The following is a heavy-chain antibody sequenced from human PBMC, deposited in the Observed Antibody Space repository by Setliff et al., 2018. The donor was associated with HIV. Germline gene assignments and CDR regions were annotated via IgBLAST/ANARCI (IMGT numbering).Heavy chain of an antibody. CDR1: GFTFGDYA. V-gene: IGHV3-49*04. CDR2: IRSKAYGGTT. J-gene: IGHJ4*02. Sequence: GGSLRLSCAASGFTFGDYALSWVRQAPGKGLEWVGFIRSKAYGGTTEYAASLEGRFTISRDDSKSIAYLQMNSLRGEDTAVYYCAGSRGYFVKAEWGQGTLVTVSS. D-gene: IGHD3-22*01. CDR3: AGSRGYFVKAE.